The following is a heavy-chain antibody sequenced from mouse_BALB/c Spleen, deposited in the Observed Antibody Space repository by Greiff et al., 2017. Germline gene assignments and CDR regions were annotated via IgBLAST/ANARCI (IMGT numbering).Heavy chain of an antibody. Sequence: VQLQQSGAELVRSGASVKLSCTASGFNIKDYYMHWVKQRPEQGLEWIGWIDPENGDTEYAPKFQGKATITADTSSNTAYLQLSSLTSEDTAVYYCARGYGSSGYYAMDYWGQGTSVTVSS. D-gene: IGHD1-1*01. CDR2: IDPENGDT. CDR1: GFNIKDYY. CDR3: ARGYGSSGYYAMDY. V-gene: IGHV14-4*02. J-gene: IGHJ4*01.